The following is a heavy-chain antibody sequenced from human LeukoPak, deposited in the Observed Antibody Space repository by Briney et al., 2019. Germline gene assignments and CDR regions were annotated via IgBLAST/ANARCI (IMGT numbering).Heavy chain of an antibody. J-gene: IGHJ4*02. CDR3: AKLYYPEIDSFYSGSYYFDY. V-gene: IGHV3-23*01. CDR1: GLPFGTYA. D-gene: IGHD3-10*01. Sequence: GASLRLSCAASGLPFGTYAISWVRQAPGKGLEWVSGISGSGITKYYADSVKGRFTISRDNSKSTLYLQMNSLSAADTAVYYCAKLYYPEIDSFYSGSYYFDYWGQGTQVTVSS. CDR2: ISGSGITK.